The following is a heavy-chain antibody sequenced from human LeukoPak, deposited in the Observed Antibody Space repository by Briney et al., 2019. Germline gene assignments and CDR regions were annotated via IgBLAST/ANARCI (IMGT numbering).Heavy chain of an antibody. V-gene: IGHV3-7*03. CDR3: AKDHKAAAGYYYYYMDV. CDR1: GFTFSNYW. Sequence: GGSLRLSCAASGFTFSNYWMTWVRQAPGKGLEWVAHIKPDGSEKYYVDSVKGRFTISRDNSKNTLYLQMNSLRAEDTAVYYCAKDHKAAAGYYYYYMDVWGKGTTVTVSS. D-gene: IGHD6-13*01. CDR2: IKPDGSEK. J-gene: IGHJ6*03.